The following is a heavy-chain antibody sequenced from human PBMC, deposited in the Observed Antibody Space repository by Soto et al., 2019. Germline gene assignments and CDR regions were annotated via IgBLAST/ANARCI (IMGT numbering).Heavy chain of an antibody. Sequence: SVKVSCKASGGTFSSYTISWVRQAPGQGLEWMGRITPILGIANYAQKFQGRVTITADKSTSTAYMELSSLRSEDTAVYYCAREGQNYYDSNRWFDYWGQGTLVTVSS. V-gene: IGHV1-69*04. J-gene: IGHJ4*02. CDR2: ITPILGIA. CDR1: GGTFSSYT. D-gene: IGHD3-22*01. CDR3: AREGQNYYDSNRWFDY.